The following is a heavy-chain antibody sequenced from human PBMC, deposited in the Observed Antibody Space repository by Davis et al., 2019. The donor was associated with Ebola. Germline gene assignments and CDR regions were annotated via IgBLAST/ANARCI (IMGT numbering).Heavy chain of an antibody. CDR2: INAGNGDT. D-gene: IGHD2-2*01. CDR1: GGTFSSYA. Sequence: ASVKVSCKASGGTFSSYAMHWVRQAPGQRLEWMGWINAGNGDTKYSQKFRGRVTMTRNTSISTAYMELSSLRSEDTAVYYCARTKPAGRYCSSTSCSQYYYGMDVWGQGTTVTVSS. J-gene: IGHJ6*02. V-gene: IGHV1-3*01. CDR3: ARTKPAGRYCSSTSCSQYYYGMDV.